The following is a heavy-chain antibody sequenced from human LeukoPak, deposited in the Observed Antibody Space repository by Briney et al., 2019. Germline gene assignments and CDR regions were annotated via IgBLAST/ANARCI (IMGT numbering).Heavy chain of an antibody. CDR3: ARGVLPPRDWFDP. J-gene: IGHJ5*02. CDR2: IYHSGST. V-gene: IGHV4-38-2*02. Sequence: SETLSLTCTVSGYSLSSGYYWGWIRQPPGKGLEWIGSIYHSGSTYYNPSLKSRVTISVDTSKNQFSLKLSSVPAADTAVYYCARGVLPPRDWFDPWGQGTLVTVSS. CDR1: GYSLSSGYY.